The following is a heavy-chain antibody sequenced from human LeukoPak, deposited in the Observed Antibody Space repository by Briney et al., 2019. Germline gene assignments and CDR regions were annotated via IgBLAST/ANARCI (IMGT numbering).Heavy chain of an antibody. CDR2: INPSGGST. D-gene: IGHD3-3*01. CDR1: GYTFTSYY. V-gene: IGHV1-46*01. CDR3: ARSENDFDGEGWFDP. J-gene: IGHJ5*02. Sequence: GASVKVSCKASGYTFTSYYMHWVRQAPGQGLEWMGIINPSGGSTSYAQKFQGRVTRTRDMSTSTVYMELSSPRSEDTAVYYCARSENDFDGEGWFDPWGQGTLVTASS.